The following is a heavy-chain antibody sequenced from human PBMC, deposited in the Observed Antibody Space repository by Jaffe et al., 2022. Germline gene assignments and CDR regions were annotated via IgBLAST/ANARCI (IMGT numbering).Heavy chain of an antibody. Sequence: EVQLLESGGGLVQPGGSLRLSCAASGFTFSSYAMSWVRQAPGKGLEWVSAISGSGGSTYYADSVKGRFTISRDNSKNTLYLQMNSLRAEDTAVYYCAKGPHVDTAMVTEYFDYWGQGTLVTVSS. CDR3: AKGPHVDTAMVTEYFDY. CDR1: GFTFSSYA. J-gene: IGHJ4*02. V-gene: IGHV3-23*01. CDR2: ISGSGGST. D-gene: IGHD5-18*01.